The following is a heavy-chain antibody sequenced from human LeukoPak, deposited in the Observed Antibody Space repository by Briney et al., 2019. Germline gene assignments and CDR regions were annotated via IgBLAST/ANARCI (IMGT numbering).Heavy chain of an antibody. V-gene: IGHV3-49*04. Sequence: GGSLRLSCAASGFTFGDYAMSWVRQAPGKGLEWVGFIRSKAYGGTTEYAASVKGRFTISRDDSKSIAYLQMNSLKTEDTAVYYCTREAPINSSGWLRGAFDIWGQGTMVTVSS. CDR2: IRSKAYGGTT. CDR3: TREAPINSSGWLRGAFDI. J-gene: IGHJ3*02. CDR1: GFTFGDYA. D-gene: IGHD6-19*01.